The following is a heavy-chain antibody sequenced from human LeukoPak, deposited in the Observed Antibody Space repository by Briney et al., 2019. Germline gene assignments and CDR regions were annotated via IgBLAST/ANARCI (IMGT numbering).Heavy chain of an antibody. CDR1: GGSISSGGYY. J-gene: IGHJ4*02. CDR3: ARVQGNLWFGELLYSYFDY. CDR2: IYYSGST. Sequence: PSETLSLTCTVSGGSISSGGYYWSWIRQHPGKGLEWIGYIYYSGSTYYNPSLKSRVTISVDTSKNQFSLKLSSVTAADTAVYYCARVQGNLWFGELLYSYFDYWGQGTLVTVSS. D-gene: IGHD3-10*01. V-gene: IGHV4-31*03.